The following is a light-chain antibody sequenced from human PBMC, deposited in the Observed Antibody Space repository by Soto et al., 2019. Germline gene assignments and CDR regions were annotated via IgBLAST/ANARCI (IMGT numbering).Light chain of an antibody. J-gene: IGLJ3*02. CDR2: EDN. Sequence: NFMLTQPHSGSESPGKTVTISCTRTSGSIASNYVQWYQQRPGSSPTTVIYEDNQRPSGVPDRFSGSIDSSSNSASLTISGLRTEDGADYHCQSYDSSNLPWVFGVGTQLTVL. V-gene: IGLV6-57*01. CDR1: SGSIASNY. CDR3: QSYDSSNLPWV.